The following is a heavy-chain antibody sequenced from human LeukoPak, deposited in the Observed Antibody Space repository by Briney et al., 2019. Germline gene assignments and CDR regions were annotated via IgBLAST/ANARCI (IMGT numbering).Heavy chain of an antibody. J-gene: IGHJ4*02. CDR1: VFTFSSYS. D-gene: IGHD6-25*01. V-gene: IGHV3-23*01. Sequence: GRTLRLSCAASVFTFSSYSMSWVRDAPGKGLEWVSAISGSGGSTYYADSVKGRFTISRDNSKNTLYLQMNSLRAEDTAVYYCARTAARMRLVDYWGQGTLVTVSS. CDR3: ARTAARMRLVDY. CDR2: ISGSGGST.